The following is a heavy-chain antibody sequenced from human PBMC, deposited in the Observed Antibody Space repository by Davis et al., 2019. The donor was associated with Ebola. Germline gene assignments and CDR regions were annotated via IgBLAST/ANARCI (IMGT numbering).Heavy chain of an antibody. CDR1: GGSISSYY. V-gene: IGHV4-34*01. CDR3: ARGRARADI. J-gene: IGHJ3*02. CDR2: INHSGST. Sequence: SETLSLTCTVSGGSISSYYWSWIRQPPGKGLEWIGEINHSGSTNYNPSLKSRVTISVDTSKNQFSLKLSSVTAADTAVYYCARGRARADIWGQGTMVTVPS.